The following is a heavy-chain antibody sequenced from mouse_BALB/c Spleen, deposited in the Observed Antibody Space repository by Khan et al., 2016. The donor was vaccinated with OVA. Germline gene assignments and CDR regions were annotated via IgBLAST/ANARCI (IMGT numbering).Heavy chain of an antibody. CDR2: INTHTGAP. CDR3: ASVRYNGAMDY. Sequence: QVQLQQSGPELKKPGETVKISCKASGYTFTNYGMNWVQQAPGKGLKWIGWINTHTGAPTYADDFRGRFVFSLEISVRTAYLQINNLKNEDTATSSGASVRYNGAMDYWCPGTSVTVSS. V-gene: IGHV9-3-1*01. CDR1: GYTFTNYG. J-gene: IGHJ4*01. D-gene: IGHD2-14*01.